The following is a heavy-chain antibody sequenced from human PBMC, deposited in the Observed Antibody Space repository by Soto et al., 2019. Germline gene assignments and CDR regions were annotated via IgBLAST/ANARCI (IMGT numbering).Heavy chain of an antibody. V-gene: IGHV1-69*01. CDR3: ARVLYYGSGSYSPYGMDV. CDR1: GVSFNNNG. Sequence: QVQLGQSGAEVKKPGSSVKVSCKTSGVSFNNNGIGWVRQAPGHGREWMGGVSPPFRTSNYARKFQGRISITADASTGTVNMELSSLTSEDTAQYYCARVLYYGSGSYSPYGMDVWGQGTTVTVSS. J-gene: IGHJ6*02. D-gene: IGHD3-10*01. CDR2: VSPPFRTS.